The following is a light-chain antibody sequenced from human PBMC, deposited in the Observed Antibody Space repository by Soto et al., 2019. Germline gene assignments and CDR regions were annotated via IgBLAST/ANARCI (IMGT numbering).Light chain of an antibody. V-gene: IGKV3-20*01. J-gene: IGKJ1*01. CDR2: GAS. CDR3: QQDVSSSRT. CDR1: QSVSSY. Sequence: EIVLTQSPGTLSLSPGERATLSCRASQSVSSYLAWYPQKPGQAPRLLIYGASSRATGIPDRFSGSGSGTDFSLTISRLEPEDFAVYYCQQDVSSSRTFGQGTKVEIK.